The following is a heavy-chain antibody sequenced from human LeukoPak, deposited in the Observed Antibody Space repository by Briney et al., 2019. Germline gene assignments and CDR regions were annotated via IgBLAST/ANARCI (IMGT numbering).Heavy chain of an antibody. CDR3: TTYPYDSSGFFPSEYFQH. V-gene: IGHV3-15*01. J-gene: IGHJ1*01. CDR1: GFTFSNAW. CDR2: IKSKTDGGTT. D-gene: IGHD3-22*01. Sequence: GGSPRLSCAASGFTFSNAWMSWVRQAPGKGLEWVGRIKSKTDGGTTDYAAPVKGRFTISRDDSKNTLYLQMNSLKTEDTAVYYCTTYPYDSSGFFPSEYFQHWGQGTLVTVSS.